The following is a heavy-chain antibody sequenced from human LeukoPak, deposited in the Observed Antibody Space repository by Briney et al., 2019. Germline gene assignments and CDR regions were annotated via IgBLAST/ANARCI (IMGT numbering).Heavy chain of an antibody. CDR3: ATPGTAAGLYYFDY. J-gene: IGHJ4*02. CDR2: FDPEDGET. CDR1: GYTLTELS. D-gene: IGHD6-13*01. Sequence: ASVKVSCKVSGYTLTELSMHWVRQAPGKRLEWMGGFDPEDGETIYAQKFQGRVTMTEDTSTDTAYMELSSLRSEDTAVYYCATPGTAAGLYYFDYWGQGTLVTVSS. V-gene: IGHV1-24*01.